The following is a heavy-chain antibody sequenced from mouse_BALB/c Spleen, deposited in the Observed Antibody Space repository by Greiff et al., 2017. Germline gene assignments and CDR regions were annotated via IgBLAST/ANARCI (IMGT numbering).Heavy chain of an antibody. J-gene: IGHJ4*01. CDR3: TPYYYGSSPYAMDY. D-gene: IGHD1-1*01. V-gene: IGHV6-6*02. CDR2: IRLKSNNYAT. CDR1: GFTFSNYW. Sequence: DVMLVESGGGLVQPGGSMKLSCVASGFTFSNYWMNWVRQSPEKGLEWVAEIRLKSNNYATHYAESVKGRFTISRDDSKSSVYLQMNNLRAEDTGIYYCTPYYYGSSPYAMDYWGQGTSVTVSS.